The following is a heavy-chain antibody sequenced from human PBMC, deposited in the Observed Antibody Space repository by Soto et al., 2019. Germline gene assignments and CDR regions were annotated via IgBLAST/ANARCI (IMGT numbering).Heavy chain of an antibody. CDR1: GFTFSNYG. D-gene: IGHD3-22*01. V-gene: IGHV3-33*01. Sequence: GECLRLSYEPFGFTFSNYGMHRVRQAPGKGREKEAVIWYDGSNKYYADSVKGLFTISRDNSKNTLYLQMNSLRAEDTAVYYCARDSIDDSSAPDYWGQGT. J-gene: IGHJ4*02. CDR2: IWYDGSNK. CDR3: ARDSIDDSSAPDY.